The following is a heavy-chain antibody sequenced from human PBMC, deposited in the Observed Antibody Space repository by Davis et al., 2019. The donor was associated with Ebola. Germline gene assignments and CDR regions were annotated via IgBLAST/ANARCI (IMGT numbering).Heavy chain of an antibody. Sequence: MPSETLSLTCTVSGGSISSYYWSWIRQPPGKGLEWIGEIYHSGSTNYNPSLKSRVTISVDKSKNQFSLKLSSVTAADTAVYYCARDLFIAAATYYYYGMDVWGQGTTVTVSS. CDR3: ARDLFIAAATYYYYGMDV. CDR1: GGSISSYY. V-gene: IGHV4-59*12. J-gene: IGHJ6*02. D-gene: IGHD6-13*01. CDR2: IYHSGST.